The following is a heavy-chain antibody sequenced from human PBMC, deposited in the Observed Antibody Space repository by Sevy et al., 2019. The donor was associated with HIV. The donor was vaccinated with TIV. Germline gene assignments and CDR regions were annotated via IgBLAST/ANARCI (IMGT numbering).Heavy chain of an antibody. CDR1: GFTFSSYG. J-gene: IGHJ6*02. D-gene: IGHD3-9*01. V-gene: IGHV3-30*18. CDR2: ISYDGSNK. CDR3: AKDYDILTGYYPFPYYYGMDV. Sequence: GESLKISCAASGFTFSSYGMHWVRQAPGKGLEWVAVISYDGSNKYYADSVKGRFTISRDNSKNRLYLQMNSLRAEDTAVYYCAKDYDILTGYYPFPYYYGMDVWGQGTTVTVSS.